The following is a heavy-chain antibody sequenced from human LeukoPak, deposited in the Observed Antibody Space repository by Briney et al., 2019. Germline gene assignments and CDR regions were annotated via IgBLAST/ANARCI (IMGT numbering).Heavy chain of an antibody. J-gene: IGHJ4*02. CDR1: GFTFSDYA. CDR2: ISGSGGTT. D-gene: IGHD1-14*01. V-gene: IGHV3-23*01. Sequence: GGSLRLSCAASGFTFSDYAMSWVRQAPGTGLEWVSTISGSGGTTYYADSVKGRFTISRDNTKNTLYLQMNSLRPEDTAVYYCAKLHNLNCDYWGLGTLATVSS. CDR3: AKLHNLNCDY.